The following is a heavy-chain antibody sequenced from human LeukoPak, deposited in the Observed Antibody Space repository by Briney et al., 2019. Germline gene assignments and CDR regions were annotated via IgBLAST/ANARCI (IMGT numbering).Heavy chain of an antibody. CDR3: ARISGWYGWFDP. D-gene: IGHD6-19*01. J-gene: IGHJ5*02. CDR1: GYTFTGYY. V-gene: IGHV1-2*02. Sequence: ASVKVSCNASGYTFTGYYMHWVRHAPEQGLDWMGWINPNSGGTNYAQKFQGRVTMTRDTSISTDYMELSRLRSDDTAVYYCARISGWYGWFDPWGQGTLVTVSS. CDR2: INPNSGGT.